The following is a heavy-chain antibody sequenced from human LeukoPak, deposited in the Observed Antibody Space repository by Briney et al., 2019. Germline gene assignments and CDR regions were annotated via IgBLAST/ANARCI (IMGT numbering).Heavy chain of an antibody. D-gene: IGHD6-6*01. V-gene: IGHV3-23*05. Sequence: GGSLRLSCEASGFTFSAYAMTWVRQAPGQGLEWVSSIGSDNKPHYSESVKGRFTISRDNSKNTLNLQMNSLRAEDSAVYYCAREEAVRRFGHDYWGQGTLVTVSS. CDR2: IGSDNKP. CDR3: AREEAVRRFGHDY. J-gene: IGHJ4*02. CDR1: GFTFSAYA.